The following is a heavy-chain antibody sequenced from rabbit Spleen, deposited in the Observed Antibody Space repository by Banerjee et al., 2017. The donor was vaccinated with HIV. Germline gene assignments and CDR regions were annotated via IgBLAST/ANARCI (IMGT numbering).Heavy chain of an antibody. J-gene: IGHJ4*01. D-gene: IGHD1-1*01. V-gene: IGHV1S40*01. CDR3: ARDLVAVIGWNFSL. CDR1: GFSFSSGYF. Sequence: QSVEESGGDLVKPGASLTLTCTASGFSFSSGYFMCWVRQAPGKGLEWITCINIATGKSVYASWVSGRFIMSRTSSTTVTLQMTSLTAADTATYFCARDLVAVIGWNFSLWGPGTLVTVS. CDR2: INIATGKS.